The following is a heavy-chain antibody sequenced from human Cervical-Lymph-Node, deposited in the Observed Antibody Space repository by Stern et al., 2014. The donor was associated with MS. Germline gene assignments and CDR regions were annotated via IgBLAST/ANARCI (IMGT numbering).Heavy chain of an antibody. V-gene: IGHV3-23*04. CDR2: VSSSGGST. CDR3: AKDLIRITTFDL. Sequence: EVQLEESGGGLVQPGGSLRLSCAASGFTFSTYAMGWVRQAPGKGLEWVSSVSSSGGSTYYADSVKGRFTISRDNSQNTLHLQMNSLRAEDTAVYYCAKDLIRITTFDLWGQGTMDAVSS. CDR1: GFTFSTYA. J-gene: IGHJ3*01. D-gene: IGHD1-1*01.